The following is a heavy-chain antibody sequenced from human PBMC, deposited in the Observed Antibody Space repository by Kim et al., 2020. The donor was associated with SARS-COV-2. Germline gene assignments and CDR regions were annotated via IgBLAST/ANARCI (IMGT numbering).Heavy chain of an antibody. CDR3: AREVLPAVNGFWFDP. V-gene: IGHV1-3*01. J-gene: IGHJ5*02. Sequence: ASVKVSCKASGYSFTSYAMHWVRQAPGQRLEWMGWISPGNGNTKYSQKFQGRVTVSRDTSATTTYMELSSLRSEDTAIYYCAREVLPAVNGFWFDPWGQGTLVTVSS. CDR2: ISPGNGNT. CDR1: GYSFTSYA. D-gene: IGHD2-2*01.